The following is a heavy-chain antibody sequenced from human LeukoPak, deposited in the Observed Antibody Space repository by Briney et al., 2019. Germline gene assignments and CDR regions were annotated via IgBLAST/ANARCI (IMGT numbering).Heavy chain of an antibody. CDR1: GFTFSDVW. CDR3: ARDLGDWQLLLGY. J-gene: IGHJ4*02. D-gene: IGHD3-16*01. V-gene: IGHV3-11*01. CDR2: ISSSGSTI. Sequence: VGSLRLSCAASGFTFSDVWMSWVRQAPGKGLEWVSYISSSGSTIYYADSVKGRFTISRDNAKNSLYLQMNSLRAEDTAVYYCARDLGDWQLLLGYWGQGTLVTVSS.